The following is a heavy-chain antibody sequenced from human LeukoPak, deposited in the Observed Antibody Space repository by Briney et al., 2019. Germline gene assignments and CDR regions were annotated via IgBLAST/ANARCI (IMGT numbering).Heavy chain of an antibody. CDR3: ARDQSSGGSGWFDP. V-gene: IGHV1-2*02. D-gene: IGHD6-19*01. CDR2: INPNSGGT. Sequence: ASVKVSCKASGYTFTGYYMHWVRQAPGQGLEWMGWINPNSGGTNYAQKFQGRVTMTRDTSISTAYMELSRLRSDDTAVYYCARDQSSGGSGWFDPGGQGTLVTVSS. CDR1: GYTFTGYY. J-gene: IGHJ5*02.